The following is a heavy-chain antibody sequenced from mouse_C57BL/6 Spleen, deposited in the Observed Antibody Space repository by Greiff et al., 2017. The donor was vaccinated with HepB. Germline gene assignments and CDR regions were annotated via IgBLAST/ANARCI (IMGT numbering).Heavy chain of an antibody. CDR3: ARPYDGYWAWFAY. J-gene: IGHJ3*01. CDR2: ISSGSSTI. D-gene: IGHD2-3*01. Sequence: DVMLVESGGGLVKPGGSLKLSCAASGFTFSDYGMHWVRQAPEKGLEWVAYISSGSSTIYYADTVKGRFTISRDNAKNTLFLQMTSLRSEDTAMYYCARPYDGYWAWFAYWGQGTLVTVSA. V-gene: IGHV5-17*01. CDR1: GFTFSDYG.